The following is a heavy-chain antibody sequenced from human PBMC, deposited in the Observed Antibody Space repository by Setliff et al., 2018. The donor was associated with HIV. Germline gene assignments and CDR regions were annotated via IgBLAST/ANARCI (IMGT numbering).Heavy chain of an antibody. V-gene: IGHV4-39*01. D-gene: IGHD6-19*01. Sequence: PSETLSLTCTVSGDSIDSPSFYWGWIRQSPGKGLEWIASIYYRGTTYYNPSLKSRVTVSLDTSKNQFSLTLTSMTATDTAVYFCARQFRYPNRAVAGVDYWGQGTLVTVS. CDR1: GDSIDSPSFY. CDR3: ARQFRYPNRAVAGVDY. CDR2: IYYRGTT. J-gene: IGHJ4*02.